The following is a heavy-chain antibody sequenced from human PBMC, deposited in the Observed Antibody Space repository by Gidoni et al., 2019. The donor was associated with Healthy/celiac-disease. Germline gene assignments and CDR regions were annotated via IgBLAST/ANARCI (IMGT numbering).Heavy chain of an antibody. CDR1: GFTFSDYY. CDR2: ISSSSSYT. Sequence: QVQLVESGGGLVKPGGSLRLSCAASGFTFSDYYMSWIRQAPGKGLEWVSYISSSSSYTNYADSVKGRFTISRDNAKNSLYLQMNSLRAEDTAVYYCARHLRIVGVPAAPATDYWGQGTLVTVSS. V-gene: IGHV3-11*06. CDR3: ARHLRIVGVPAAPATDY. J-gene: IGHJ4*02. D-gene: IGHD2-2*01.